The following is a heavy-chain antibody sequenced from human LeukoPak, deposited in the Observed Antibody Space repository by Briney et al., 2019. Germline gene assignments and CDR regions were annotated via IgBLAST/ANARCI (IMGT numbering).Heavy chain of an antibody. V-gene: IGHV1-2*02. Sequence: ASVKVSCKASGYTFTGYYMHWVRQAPGKGLEWMGWINPNSGGTKYAQKFQGRVTMTRDTSISTAYMELSSLRSGDAAVYYCARVWNYHDSSGYLEYFQEWGQGTLVTVSS. CDR2: INPNSGGT. CDR3: ARVWNYHDSSGYLEYFQE. J-gene: IGHJ1*01. CDR1: GYTFTGYY. D-gene: IGHD3-22*01.